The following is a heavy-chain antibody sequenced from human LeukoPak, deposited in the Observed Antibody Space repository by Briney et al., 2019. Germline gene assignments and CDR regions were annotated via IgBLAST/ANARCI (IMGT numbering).Heavy chain of an antibody. D-gene: IGHD3-22*01. V-gene: IGHV1-2*02. CDR1: GYTFTGYY. Sequence: ASVKVSCKASGYTFTGYYMHWVRQAPGQGLEWMGWINPNSGGTNYAQKFQGRVTMTRDTSISTAYMELSRLRSDDTAVYYCARVDDYYDSSGYYPAFDYWGQGTLVTVSS. CDR2: INPNSGGT. J-gene: IGHJ4*02. CDR3: ARVDDYYDSSGYYPAFDY.